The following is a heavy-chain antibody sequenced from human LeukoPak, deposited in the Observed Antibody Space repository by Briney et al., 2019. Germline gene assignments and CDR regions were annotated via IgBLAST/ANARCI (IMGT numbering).Heavy chain of an antibody. CDR2: ISGSGGST. CDR1: GFTFSSYA. D-gene: IGHD5-12*01. J-gene: IGHJ4*02. CDR3: AKAAGYSGYEKLDY. V-gene: IGHV3-23*01. Sequence: GGSLRLSCAASGFTFSSYAMSWVRQAPGKGLEWVSAISGSGGSTYYADSVKGRFTISRDNSKNTLYLQMNSLRAKDTAVYYCAKAAGYSGYEKLDYWGQGTLVTVSS.